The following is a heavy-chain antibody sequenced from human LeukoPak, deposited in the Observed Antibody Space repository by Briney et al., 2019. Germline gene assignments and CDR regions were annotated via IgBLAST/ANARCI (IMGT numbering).Heavy chain of an antibody. D-gene: IGHD3-22*01. Sequence: GGSLRLSCAASGFIFSGSAMHWVRQASGKGLEWVGRIRNKANTYATAYSTSVKGRFTISRDDTKNTAYLQMNSLKTEDTAVYYCTRRSSDDSSGYYIWGQGTLVTVSS. J-gene: IGHJ4*02. CDR1: GFIFSGSA. V-gene: IGHV3-73*01. CDR2: IRNKANTYAT. CDR3: TRRSSDDSSGYYI.